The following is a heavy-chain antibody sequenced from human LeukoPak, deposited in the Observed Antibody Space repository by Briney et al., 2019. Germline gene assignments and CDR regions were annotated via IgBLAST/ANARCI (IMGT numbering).Heavy chain of an antibody. D-gene: IGHD2-2*01. CDR2: IYYSGTT. CDR1: SSYA. J-gene: IGHJ5*02. Sequence: SSYAMSWVRQAPGKGLEWMGSIYYSGTTYYNPSLESRVTISVDTSKNQFSLKLSSVTAADTAVYYCARYCSSTSCFGWFDPWGQGTLVTVPS. V-gene: IGHV4-39*01. CDR3: ARYCSSTSCFGWFDP.